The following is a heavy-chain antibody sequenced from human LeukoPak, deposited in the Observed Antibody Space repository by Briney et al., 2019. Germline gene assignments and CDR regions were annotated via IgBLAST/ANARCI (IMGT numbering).Heavy chain of an antibody. CDR2: ISPTGSTT. Sequence: GGSLRLSCTASGFSFSGHWMHWARQLPGKGLVWVSRISPTGSTTSYADSVKGRFTVSRDNAKNTLYLQMNSLRAEDTAVYYCAREGVGYYDSSGYRALDYWGQGTLVTVSS. D-gene: IGHD3-22*01. J-gene: IGHJ4*02. CDR3: AREGVGYYDSSGYRALDY. CDR1: GFSFSGHW. V-gene: IGHV3-74*01.